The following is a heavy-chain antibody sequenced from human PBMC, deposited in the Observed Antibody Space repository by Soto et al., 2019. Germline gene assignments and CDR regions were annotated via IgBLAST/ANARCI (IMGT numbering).Heavy chain of an antibody. CDR1: GVTFSSYG. J-gene: IGHJ6*03. CDR3: AKDGITMVRGVIMGPKHYYYYYMDV. CDR2: ISYDGSNK. D-gene: IGHD3-10*01. Sequence: VGSLRLSCAASGVTFSSYGMHWVRQAPGKGLEWVAVISYDGSNKYYADSVKGRFTISRDNSKNTLYLQMNSLRAEDTAVYYCAKDGITMVRGVIMGPKHYYYYYMDVWGKGTTVTVSS. V-gene: IGHV3-30*18.